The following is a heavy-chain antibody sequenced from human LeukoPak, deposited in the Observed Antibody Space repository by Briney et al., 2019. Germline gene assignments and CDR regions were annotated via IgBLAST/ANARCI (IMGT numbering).Heavy chain of an antibody. CDR3: ARVPYLTVAGFDY. CDR1: GYTFTGYY. D-gene: IGHD6-19*01. J-gene: IGHJ4*02. Sequence: ASVKVSCKASGYTFTGYYMHWVRQAPGQGREWMGWIYPNSGGTNYAQKFQGRVTVTRDTSISTAYMELSRLRSDDTAVYCCARVPYLTVAGFDYWGQGTLVTVSS. V-gene: IGHV1-2*02. CDR2: IYPNSGGT.